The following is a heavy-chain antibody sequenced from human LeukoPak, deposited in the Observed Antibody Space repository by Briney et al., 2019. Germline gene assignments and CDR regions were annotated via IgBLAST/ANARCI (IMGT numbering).Heavy chain of an antibody. Sequence: ASVKVSCKASGYTFTRYGISWVRQAPGQGLEWMGWISGYNGNTNHAQKLRGRLTMTTDTSTSTAYMELRGLRSDDTAVYYCARNYDSSGYYCYGLDVWGHGTTVTVSS. CDR3: ARNYDSSGYYCYGLDV. V-gene: IGHV1-18*01. CDR2: ISGYNGNT. CDR1: GYTFTRYG. J-gene: IGHJ6*02. D-gene: IGHD3-22*01.